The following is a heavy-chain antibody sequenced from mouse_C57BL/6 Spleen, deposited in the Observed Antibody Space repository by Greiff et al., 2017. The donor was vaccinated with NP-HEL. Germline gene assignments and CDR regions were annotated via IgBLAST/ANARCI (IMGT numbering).Heavy chain of an antibody. D-gene: IGHD2-4*01. CDR3: ARNDYDYPYFDY. J-gene: IGHJ2*01. CDR2: IYPGDGDT. Sequence: QVQLQQSGPELVKPGASVKISCKASGYAFSSSWMNWVKQRPGKGLEWIGRIYPGDGDTNYNGKFKGKATLTADKSSSTAYMQLSSLTSEDSAVYFCARNDYDYPYFDYWGQGTTLTVSS. V-gene: IGHV1-82*01. CDR1: GYAFSSSW.